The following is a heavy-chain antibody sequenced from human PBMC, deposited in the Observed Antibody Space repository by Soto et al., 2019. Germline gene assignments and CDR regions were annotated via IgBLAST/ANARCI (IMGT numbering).Heavy chain of an antibody. J-gene: IGHJ1*01. V-gene: IGHV3-30-3*01. CDR2: ISSDGATK. CDR3: ARVLEDWIYFLG. Sequence: PGGSLRLSCAASGFNFSSFDMHWVRQAPGKGLEWVAVISSDGATKYYADSVRGRFSISRENSLGTLYLQVSSLRAEDTAIYYCARVLEDWIYFLGWGPGNLVTVSS. CDR1: GFNFSSFD. D-gene: IGHD1-1*01.